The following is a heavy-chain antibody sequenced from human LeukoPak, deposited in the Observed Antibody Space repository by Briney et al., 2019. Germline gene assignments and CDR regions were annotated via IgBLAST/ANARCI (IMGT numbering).Heavy chain of an antibody. Sequence: ASVKVSCKASEYTFTSYDINWVRQATGQGLEWMGWMNPNSGNTGYAQKFQGRVTMTRNTSISTAYMELSSLRSEDTAVYYCARGLARTSMVTRGGVRFDYWGQGTLVTVSS. V-gene: IGHV1-8*01. CDR2: MNPNSGNT. D-gene: IGHD5-18*01. CDR1: EYTFTSYD. J-gene: IGHJ4*02. CDR3: ARGLARTSMVTRGGVRFDY.